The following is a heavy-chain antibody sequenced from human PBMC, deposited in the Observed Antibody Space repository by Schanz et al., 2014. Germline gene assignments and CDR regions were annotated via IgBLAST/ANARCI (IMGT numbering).Heavy chain of an antibody. J-gene: IGHJ6*02. D-gene: IGHD6-6*01. CDR1: GFTFSTYW. CDR2: INSDGTTT. CDR3: ATEGPRGTRHPINYYYAMDN. Sequence: EVQLVESGGGLVQPGGSLRLSCAASGFTFSTYWMHWVRQAPGKGLVWVSHINSDGTTTTYADSVKGRFTISRDNAENTLYLQMNRLRAEDTAVYYCATEGPRGTRHPINYYYAMDNWGQGTKVTV. V-gene: IGHV3-74*01.